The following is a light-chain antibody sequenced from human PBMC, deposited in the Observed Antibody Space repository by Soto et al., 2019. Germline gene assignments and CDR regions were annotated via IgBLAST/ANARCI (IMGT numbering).Light chain of an antibody. Sequence: QAVVTQPPSVSGAPGQRVTISCTGRSSNIGAGYAVHWYQQLPGTAPKLLIYGNDNRPSGVPDRFSGSKSGTSASLAITGLQAEDEADYYCQSYDSSLSYVFGPGTKLTVL. CDR3: QSYDSSLSYV. V-gene: IGLV1-40*01. J-gene: IGLJ1*01. CDR1: SSNIGAGYA. CDR2: GND.